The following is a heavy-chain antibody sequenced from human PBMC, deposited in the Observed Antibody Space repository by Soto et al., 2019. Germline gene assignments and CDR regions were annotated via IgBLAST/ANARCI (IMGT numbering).Heavy chain of an antibody. J-gene: IGHJ4*02. V-gene: IGHV4-30-4*08. D-gene: IGHD3-3*01. CDR3: ARQAADFVSVQYFFDY. CDR1: ACSIRSGAYY. CDR2: ISYSGVT. Sequence: QLQLQESGPGLVKPSQTLSLTCTVSACSIRSGAYYCSSIRQPPVQGLEWIGYISYSGVTYYRPSLRSRLIIALDTSRSQFSLNLSSVTAADTAVYYCARQAADFVSVQYFFDYWSKGTMVTVSS.